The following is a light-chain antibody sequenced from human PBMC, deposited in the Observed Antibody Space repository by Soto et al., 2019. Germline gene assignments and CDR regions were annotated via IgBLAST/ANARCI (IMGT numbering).Light chain of an antibody. CDR2: SNN. Sequence: QSVLTQPPSASGTPGQRVTISCSGSSSNIGSNTVNWYQQLPGTAPKLLIYSNNQRPSGVPDRFSGSKSGTSASLAISGLQSEDGADYYCEAWDDSLNGGVFGGGTKLTVL. V-gene: IGLV1-44*01. J-gene: IGLJ2*01. CDR1: SSNIGSNT. CDR3: EAWDDSLNGGV.